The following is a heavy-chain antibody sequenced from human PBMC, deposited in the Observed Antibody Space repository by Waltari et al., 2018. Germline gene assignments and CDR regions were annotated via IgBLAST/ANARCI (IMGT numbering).Heavy chain of an antibody. Sequence: EVQLVESGGGLVQPGGSLRLSCVASGFIFGNVWMHWVRQVPGKGLVWVSRINDDGATISYADSVKGRFTISRDNAKNTLYLQIDSLRVEDTAVYYCTRTLVGPYPFENWGQGTLVTVSS. J-gene: IGHJ4*02. CDR3: TRTLVGPYPFEN. CDR2: INDDGATI. CDR1: GFIFGNVW. V-gene: IGHV3-74*02. D-gene: IGHD1-26*01.